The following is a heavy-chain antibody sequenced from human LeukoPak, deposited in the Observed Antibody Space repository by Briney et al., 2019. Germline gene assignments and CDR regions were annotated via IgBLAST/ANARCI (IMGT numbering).Heavy chain of an antibody. D-gene: IGHD6-19*01. Sequence: GGSLRLSCAASGFTFSSYAMSWVRQAPGKGLEWVSAISGNGGSTYYADSVKGRFTISRDNSKSTLYLQMNSLRAEDTAVYYCAKEIRYTSGWPPDCWGQGTLVTVSS. CDR2: ISGNGGST. CDR3: AKEIRYTSGWPPDC. V-gene: IGHV3-23*01. CDR1: GFTFSSYA. J-gene: IGHJ4*02.